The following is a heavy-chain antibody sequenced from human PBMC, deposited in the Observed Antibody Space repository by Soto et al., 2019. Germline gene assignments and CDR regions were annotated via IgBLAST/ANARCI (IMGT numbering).Heavy chain of an antibody. V-gene: IGHV4-31*03. CDR3: ARGTYYDFWSGSYYYYGMDV. D-gene: IGHD3-3*01. CDR2: IYYSGST. Sequence: SETLSLTCTVSGGSISSGGYYWSWIRQHPGKGLEWIGYIYYSGSTYYNPSLKSRVTISVDTSKNQFSLKLSSVTAADTAVYYCARGTYYDFWSGSYYYYGMDVWGQGTTVTVSS. CDR1: GGSISSGGYY. J-gene: IGHJ6*02.